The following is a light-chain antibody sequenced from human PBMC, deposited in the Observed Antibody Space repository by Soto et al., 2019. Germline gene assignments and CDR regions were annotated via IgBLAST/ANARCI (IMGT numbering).Light chain of an antibody. J-gene: IGKJ3*01. CDR3: QQYSSSPPEFT. V-gene: IGKV3-20*01. CDR2: GAS. CDR1: QSFSSSY. Sequence: EIVLTQSPGTLSLSPGERPTLSCRPSQSFSSSYLAWYQQRPGQAPRLLIFGASYRATGIPDRFSGSGSGRDFSLTISRLEPEDFAVYYCQQYSSSPPEFTFGPGTRVDSK.